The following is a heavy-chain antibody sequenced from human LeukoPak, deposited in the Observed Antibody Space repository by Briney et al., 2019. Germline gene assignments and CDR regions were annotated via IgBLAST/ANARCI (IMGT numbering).Heavy chain of an antibody. CDR1: GGSISSSSYY. CDR3: ARVDDY. V-gene: IGHV4-39*07. D-gene: IGHD3/OR15-3a*01. Sequence: SETLSLTCTVSGGSISSSSYYWGWIRQPPGKGLEWIGSIYHSGSTYYNPSLKSRVTISVERPKNQFSLKLSSVTAADTAVYYCARVDDYWGQGTLVTVSS. CDR2: IYHSGST. J-gene: IGHJ4*02.